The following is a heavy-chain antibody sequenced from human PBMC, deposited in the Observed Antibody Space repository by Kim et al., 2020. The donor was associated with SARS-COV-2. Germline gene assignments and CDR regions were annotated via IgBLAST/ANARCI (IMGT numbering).Heavy chain of an antibody. Sequence: DSLQGRFTTSRDNSKNTLYLQMTRLSAEDTAVYYCATPRSTIAAAGEFDYWGQGTLVTVSS. D-gene: IGHD6-13*01. CDR3: ATPRSTIAAAGEFDY. V-gene: IGHV3-23*01. J-gene: IGHJ4*02.